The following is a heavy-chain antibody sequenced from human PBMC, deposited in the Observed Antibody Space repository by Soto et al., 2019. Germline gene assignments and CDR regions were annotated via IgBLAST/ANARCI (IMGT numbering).Heavy chain of an antibody. CDR2: INENGAGT. V-gene: IGHV3-23*01. Sequence: EVQLLESGGGLVQPGGSLRLSCAASGFMFRNYVMTWVRQAPGKGLEWVSSINENGAGTHYADSVKGRFTISRDNSKNTLYLQVNSLGVEDTALYYCARGKVGNYEYWGQGILVTVSS. CDR1: GFMFRNYV. J-gene: IGHJ4*02. CDR3: ARGKVGNYEY.